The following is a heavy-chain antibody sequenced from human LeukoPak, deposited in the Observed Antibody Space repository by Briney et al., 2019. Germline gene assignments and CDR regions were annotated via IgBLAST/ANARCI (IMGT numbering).Heavy chain of an antibody. J-gene: IGHJ3*02. D-gene: IGHD4-17*01. V-gene: IGHV1-2*06. CDR1: GYTCTGYY. Sequence: ASGKVSCKASGYTCTGYYMHWVRQAAGQGLEWMGRSNPNSGGTNYAQKFQGRVTMTRDTSISTAYMELSRLRSDDTAVYYCGVGFYGDYGYHAFDIWGQGTMVTVSS. CDR2: SNPNSGGT. CDR3: GVGFYGDYGYHAFDI.